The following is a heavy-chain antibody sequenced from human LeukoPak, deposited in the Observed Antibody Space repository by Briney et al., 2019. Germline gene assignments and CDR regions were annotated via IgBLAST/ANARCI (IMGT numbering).Heavy chain of an antibody. Sequence: KSSETLSLTCTVSGGSISSYYWSWIRQPPGKGLEWIAYIYYSGRTNYNPSLKSRVTISVDTSKNQFSLKLSSVTAADTAVYYCATVFTSKSGSYLDYWGQGTPVTVSS. J-gene: IGHJ4*02. V-gene: IGHV4-59*08. CDR3: ATVFTSKSGSYLDY. CDR1: GGSISSYY. D-gene: IGHD1-26*01. CDR2: IYYSGRT.